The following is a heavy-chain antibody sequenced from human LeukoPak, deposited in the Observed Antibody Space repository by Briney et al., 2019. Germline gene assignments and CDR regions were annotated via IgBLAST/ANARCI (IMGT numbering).Heavy chain of an antibody. CDR2: IYHSGST. D-gene: IGHD3/OR15-3a*01. Sequence: PSETLSLTCAVSGYSISSGYYWGWIRQPPGKGQEWIGSIYHSGSTYYNPSLKSRVTISVDTSKNQFSLKLSSVTAADTAVYYCASPRTGYYIDYWGQGTLVTVSS. CDR1: GYSISSGYY. J-gene: IGHJ4*02. CDR3: ASPRTGYYIDY. V-gene: IGHV4-38-2*01.